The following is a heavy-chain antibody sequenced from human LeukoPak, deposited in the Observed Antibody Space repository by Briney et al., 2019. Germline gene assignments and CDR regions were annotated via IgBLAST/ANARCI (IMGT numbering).Heavy chain of an antibody. J-gene: IGHJ4*02. CDR2: IYYSGST. Sequence: SETLSLTCTVSGGSISSSTYYWGWARQPPGKGLEWIGSIYYSGSTYYNPSLKSRVTISVDTSKNQFSLKLSSVTAADTAVYYCAGDNGSGSYDYWGQGTLVTVSS. CDR3: AGDNGSGSYDY. D-gene: IGHD3-10*01. CDR1: GGSISSSTYY. V-gene: IGHV4-39*01.